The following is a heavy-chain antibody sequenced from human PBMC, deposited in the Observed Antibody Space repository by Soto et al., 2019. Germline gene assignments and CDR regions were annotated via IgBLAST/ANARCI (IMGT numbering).Heavy chain of an antibody. Sequence: SVKASCQASGCTFSSYAVSWVRQAPGEGLEWMGGIIPIVGTANYAQKFQGRVTITADKSTSTAYMELSSLRSADTAMYYCARVGLSRGLRRYWLDPW. V-gene: IGHV1-69*06. D-gene: IGHD4-17*01. CDR1: GCTFSSYA. CDR2: IIPIVGTA. CDR3: ARVGLSRGLRRYWLDP. J-gene: IGHJ5*02.